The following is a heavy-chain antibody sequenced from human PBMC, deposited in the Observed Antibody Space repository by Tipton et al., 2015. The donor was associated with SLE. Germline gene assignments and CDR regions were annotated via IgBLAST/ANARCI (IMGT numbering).Heavy chain of an antibody. V-gene: IGHV3-30*02. CDR1: GFTFSSYG. CDR3: AKAIAALNCFDY. Sequence: SLRLSCAASGFTFSSYGMHWVRQAPGKGLEGVAFIRYDGSNKYYADPVKGRFTISRDNSKNTLYLQMNSLRAEDTAVYYCAKAIAALNCFDYWGQGTLVTVSS. CDR2: IRYDGSNK. D-gene: IGHD6-6*01. J-gene: IGHJ4*02.